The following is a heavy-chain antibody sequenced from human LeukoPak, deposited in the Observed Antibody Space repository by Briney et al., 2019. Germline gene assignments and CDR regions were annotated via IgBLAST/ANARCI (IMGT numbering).Heavy chain of an antibody. CDR2: ISYDGSNK. Sequence: PGGSLRLSCAASGFTFSSYATHWVRQAPGKGLEWVAVISYDGSNKYYADSVKGRFTISRDNSKNTLYLQMNSLRAEDTAVYYCARGKSVAGTGSYWFDPWGQGTLVTVSS. J-gene: IGHJ5*02. CDR3: ARGKSVAGTGSYWFDP. V-gene: IGHV3-30*04. D-gene: IGHD6-19*01. CDR1: GFTFSSYA.